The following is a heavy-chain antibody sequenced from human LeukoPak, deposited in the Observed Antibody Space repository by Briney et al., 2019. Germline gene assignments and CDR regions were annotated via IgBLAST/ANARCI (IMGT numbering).Heavy chain of an antibody. V-gene: IGHV4-59*01. CDR1: GGSISSYY. J-gene: IGHJ4*02. Sequence: SETLSLTCTVSGGSISSYYWSWIRQPPGKGLEWIGYIYYSGSTNNNPSLKSRVTISVDTSKNQFSLKLSSVTAADTAVYYCASTNFVSGSFRYWGQGTLVTVSS. D-gene: IGHD3-16*02. CDR2: IYYSGST. CDR3: ASTNFVSGSFRY.